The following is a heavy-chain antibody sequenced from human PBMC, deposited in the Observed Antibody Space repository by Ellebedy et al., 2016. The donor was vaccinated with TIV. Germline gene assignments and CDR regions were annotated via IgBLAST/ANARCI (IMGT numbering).Heavy chain of an antibody. CDR3: ARVGYDILKGYNFFDY. CDR1: GYTFSSYG. Sequence: AASVTVSCKASGYTFSSYGITWVRQAPGQGLEWMGWISAYNGNINYAQKFQGRVTMTTDTSTSTANMELRSLRSDDTAVYYCARVGYDILKGYNFFDYWGQGTLVTVSS. V-gene: IGHV1-18*04. CDR2: ISAYNGNI. D-gene: IGHD3-9*01. J-gene: IGHJ4*02.